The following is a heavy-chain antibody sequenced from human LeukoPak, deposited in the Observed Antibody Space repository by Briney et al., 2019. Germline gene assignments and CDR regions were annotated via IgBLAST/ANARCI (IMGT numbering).Heavy chain of an antibody. D-gene: IGHD6-13*01. CDR1: GYSISSGYY. Sequence: SETLSLTCTVSGYSISSGYYWGWIRQPPGKGLEWIGSIYHSGSTYYNPSLKSRVTISVDTSKNQFSLQLNSVTPEDTAVYYCARDDLQLVRRLGGSTEYYYYYYMDVWGKGTTVTVSS. CDR2: IYHSGST. CDR3: ARDDLQLVRRLGGSTEYYYYYYMDV. V-gene: IGHV4-38-2*02. J-gene: IGHJ6*03.